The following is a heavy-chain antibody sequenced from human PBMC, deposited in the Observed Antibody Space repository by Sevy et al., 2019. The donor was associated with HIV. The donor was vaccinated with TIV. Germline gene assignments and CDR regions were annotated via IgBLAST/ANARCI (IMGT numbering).Heavy chain of an antibody. D-gene: IGHD1-7*01. CDR1: GFPFSDAW. J-gene: IGHJ3*01. CDR2: IKNENDGGARPT. V-gene: IGHV3-15*01. Sequence: GGSLRLSCAASGFPFSDAWMNWVRQAPGKGLEWVGRIKNENDGGARPTDYAAPVKGRFTISRDNSKNTLYLQMNSLEIEDTAIYYCTTDRGTGTAWVRAFDLWGQGTMVTVSS. CDR3: TTDRGTGTAWVRAFDL.